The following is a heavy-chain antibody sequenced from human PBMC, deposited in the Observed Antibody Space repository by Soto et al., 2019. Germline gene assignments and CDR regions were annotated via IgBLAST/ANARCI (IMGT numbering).Heavy chain of an antibody. J-gene: IGHJ4*02. V-gene: IGHV3-23*01. CDR1: GFSFSDYA. D-gene: IGHD6-13*01. CDR3: AKRSPYSSGWYSPIFDY. CDR2: ISESGGST. Sequence: SXRRSCGASGFSFSDYAMSWVRQAPVKGLEWVSVISESGGSTHYADSVRGRFTVSRDNSKNSLSLRMNSLRDEDTAVYFCAKRSPYSSGWYSPIFDYWGQGALVTVSS.